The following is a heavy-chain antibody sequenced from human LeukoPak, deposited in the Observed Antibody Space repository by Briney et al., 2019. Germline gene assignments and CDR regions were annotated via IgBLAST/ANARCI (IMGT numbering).Heavy chain of an antibody. CDR2: ISTYNGKT. D-gene: IGHD1-26*01. CDR3: ARDMGASSLGYFDY. J-gene: IGHJ4*02. Sequence: ASVKVSCKASGYAFSSYGISWLRQAPGQGLEWMGWISTYNGKTNYAQKVQGRVTMTTDTSTTTAYMELRSLRPDDTAIYYCARDMGASSLGYFDYWGQGTLVTVSS. CDR1: GYAFSSYG. V-gene: IGHV1-18*04.